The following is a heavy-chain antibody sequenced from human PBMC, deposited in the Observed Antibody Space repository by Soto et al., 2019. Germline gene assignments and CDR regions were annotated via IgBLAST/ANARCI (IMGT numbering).Heavy chain of an antibody. Sequence: ASVEVTWKASGYTFTGDFGHWLSKAHGQGLEWMGWINPNSGDTYLAQRFQGRVTMNRDTSIGTAYMELRGLTSDDTAEYYCAKGGAIVAAGTRVYLYNAMDVWGQGTTVTVSS. CDR2: INPNSGDT. CDR1: GYTFTGDF. J-gene: IGHJ6*02. CDR3: AKGGAIVAAGTRVYLYNAMDV. V-gene: IGHV1-2*02. D-gene: IGHD1-26*01.